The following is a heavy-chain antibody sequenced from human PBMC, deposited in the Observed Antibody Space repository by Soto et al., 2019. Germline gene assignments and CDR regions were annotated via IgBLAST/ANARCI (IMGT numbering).Heavy chain of an antibody. CDR1: GYTFTSYY. J-gene: IGHJ4*02. D-gene: IGHD3-22*01. CDR2: INPMTGGT. Sequence: GASVKVSCKASGYTFTSYYIPCVRQAPRQGLEWMGWINPMTGGTNYAPKFQGRVTMTRDTSITTAYMELSRLRSDDTAVYYCARNYYDSSDRDYLDYWGQGTPVTVSS. CDR3: ARNYYDSSDRDYLDY. V-gene: IGHV1-2*02.